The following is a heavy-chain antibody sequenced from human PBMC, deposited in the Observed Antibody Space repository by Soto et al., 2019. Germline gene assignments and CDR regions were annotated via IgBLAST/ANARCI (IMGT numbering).Heavy chain of an antibody. Sequence: EVQLLESGGGLVQPGGSLRLSCVGSGFFFSSYTMTWVRQAPGKGLEWVSSFSATSENTYYADSVRGRFTISRDNSKTALFLQINSLTAEDTAMYYCAKARDQQWVRLPFDYWGQGILVIVSS. V-gene: IGHV3-23*01. D-gene: IGHD6-19*01. CDR3: AKARDQQWVRLPFDY. CDR1: GFFFSSYT. J-gene: IGHJ4*02. CDR2: FSATSENT.